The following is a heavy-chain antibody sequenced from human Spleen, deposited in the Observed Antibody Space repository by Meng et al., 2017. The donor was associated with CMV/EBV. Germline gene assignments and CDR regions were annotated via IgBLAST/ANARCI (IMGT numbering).Heavy chain of an antibody. J-gene: IGHJ3*02. CDR1: GSSISSYY. D-gene: IGHD2-2*01. V-gene: IGHV4-59*01. CDR2: VYYSGST. CDR3: ARDTFCSSTNCYEAAIAFDI. Sequence: SETLSLTCTVSGSSISSYYWSWIRQPPGKGLEWIGYVYYSGSTDYNPSLKSRVTISVDTSKKQFFLKMRSVTAADTALYYCARDTFCSSTNCYEAAIAFDIWGQGTMVTVSS.